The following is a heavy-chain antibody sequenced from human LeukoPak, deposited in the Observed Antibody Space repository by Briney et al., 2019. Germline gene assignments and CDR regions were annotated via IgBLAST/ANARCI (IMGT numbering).Heavy chain of an antibody. Sequence: GGSLRLSCAASGFTFSSYSMNWVRQAPGKGLEWVSYISSSSTIYYADSVKGRFTISKDNAKNSLYLQMNSLRAEDTAVYYCARAGDHGPWGQGTLVTVSS. CDR3: ARAGDHGP. V-gene: IGHV3-48*01. CDR2: ISSSSTI. D-gene: IGHD4-17*01. J-gene: IGHJ5*02. CDR1: GFTFSSYS.